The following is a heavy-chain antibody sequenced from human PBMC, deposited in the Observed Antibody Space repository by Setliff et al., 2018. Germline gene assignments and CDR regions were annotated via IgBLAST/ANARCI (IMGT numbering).Heavy chain of an antibody. CDR3: ARRRWLQFYYYYGMDV. J-gene: IGHJ6*02. Sequence: PSETLSLTCSVSGDSMSFSYWSWIRQPPGKGLEWIGNIGHTGSINYNPSLKSRLTISRDTSKNQVSLKLSSVTAADTAVYYCARRRWLQFYYYYGMDVWGQGTTVTVSS. D-gene: IGHD4-4*01. V-gene: IGHV4-59*08. CDR1: GDSMSFSY. CDR2: IGHTGSI.